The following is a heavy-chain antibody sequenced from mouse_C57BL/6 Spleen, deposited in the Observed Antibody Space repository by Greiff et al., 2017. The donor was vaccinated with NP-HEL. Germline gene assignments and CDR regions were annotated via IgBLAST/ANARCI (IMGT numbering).Heavy chain of an antibody. CDR3: ARYYSNYVFDY. J-gene: IGHJ2*01. CDR1: GYSFTGYY. D-gene: IGHD2-5*01. V-gene: IGHV1-31*01. CDR2: IYPYNGVS. Sequence: EVQGVESGPELVKPGASVKISCKASGYSFTGYYMHWVKQSHGNILDWIGYIYPYNGVSSYNQKFKGKATLTVDKSSSTAYMELRSLTSEDSAVYYCARYYSNYVFDYWGQGTTLTVSS.